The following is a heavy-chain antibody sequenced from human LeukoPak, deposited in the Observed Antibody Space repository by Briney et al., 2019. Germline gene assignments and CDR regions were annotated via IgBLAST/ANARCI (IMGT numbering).Heavy chain of an antibody. CDR2: GYHIGST. CDR3: ARVGDYGDYVNWFDP. CDR1: GYSISSGYH. V-gene: IGHV4-38-2*02. J-gene: IGHJ5*02. D-gene: IGHD4-17*01. Sequence: SETLSLTCTVSGYSISSGYHWGWIRQPPGKGLEWIGSGYHIGSTYFNPSLRSRVTILIDIFKNQFSLKMSSVTAADTAIYYCARVGDYGDYVNWFDPWGPGTLVTVSS.